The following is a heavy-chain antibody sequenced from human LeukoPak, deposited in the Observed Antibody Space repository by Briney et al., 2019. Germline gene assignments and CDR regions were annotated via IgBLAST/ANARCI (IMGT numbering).Heavy chain of an antibody. CDR1: GYSFTSYW. V-gene: IGHV5-51*01. Sequence: GESLKISCKGSGYSFTSYWIGWVRQMPGKGLEWMGIIYPGDSDTRYSPSFQRQVTISADKSISTAYLQWSSLKASDTAMYYCARTRGDSGYDYYYYYYMDVWGKGTTVTVSS. CDR3: ARTRGDSGYDYYYYYYMDV. CDR2: IYPGDSDT. D-gene: IGHD5-12*01. J-gene: IGHJ6*03.